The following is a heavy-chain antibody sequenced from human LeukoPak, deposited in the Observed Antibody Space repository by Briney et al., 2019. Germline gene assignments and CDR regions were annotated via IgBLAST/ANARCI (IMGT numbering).Heavy chain of an antibody. CDR2: ISSSGSTI. CDR3: ARVKTTVTTIYYYYMDV. Sequence: GGSLRLSCAASGFTFSDYYMSWIRQAPGKGLEWVSYISSSGSTIYYADSVKGRFTISRDNAKNSLYLQMNSLRAEDTAVYYCARVKTTVTTIYYYYMDVWGKGTTVTVSS. D-gene: IGHD4-17*01. J-gene: IGHJ6*03. V-gene: IGHV3-11*04. CDR1: GFTFSDYY.